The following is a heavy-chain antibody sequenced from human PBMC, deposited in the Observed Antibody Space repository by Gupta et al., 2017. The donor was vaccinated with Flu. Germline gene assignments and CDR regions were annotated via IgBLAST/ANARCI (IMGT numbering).Heavy chain of an antibody. CDR1: GYTFTSYY. D-gene: IGHD5-12*01. CDR2: INPSGGST. CDR3: ARDLHPSTYSGYDLEYWFDP. V-gene: IGHV1-46*01. J-gene: IGHJ5*02. Sequence: QVQLVQSGAEVKKPGASVKVSCKASGYTFTSYYMHWVRQAPGQGLEWMGKINPSGGSTSYAQKFQGRVTMTRDTATSTVYMELSSLRSEDTAVYYCARDLHPSTYSGYDLEYWFDPWGQGTLVTVSS.